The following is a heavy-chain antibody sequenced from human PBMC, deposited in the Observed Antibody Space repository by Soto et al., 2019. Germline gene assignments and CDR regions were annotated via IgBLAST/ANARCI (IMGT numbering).Heavy chain of an antibody. J-gene: IGHJ1*01. CDR3: AKPSGTYRERSEYFQH. V-gene: IGHV3-43*01. Sequence: GGSLRLSCAASGFTFDDYTMHWVRQAPGKGLEWVSLILWDGGSTYYADSVKGRFTISRDNSKNSLYLQMNSLRTEDTALYYCAKPSGTYRERSEYFQHWGQGTLVTVSS. CDR1: GFTFDDYT. D-gene: IGHD3-10*01. CDR2: ILWDGGST.